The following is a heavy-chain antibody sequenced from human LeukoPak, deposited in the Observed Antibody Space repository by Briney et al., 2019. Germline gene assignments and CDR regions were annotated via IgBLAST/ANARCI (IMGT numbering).Heavy chain of an antibody. D-gene: IGHD3-22*01. CDR3: ARLYYSASGYPDY. J-gene: IGHJ4*02. CDR1: GFSFTTYW. V-gene: IGHV5-51*01. Sequence: PGGSLEISCRGSGFSFTTYWIVWVRQMPRKGLEWMGIIYPDDSDTRYSPSFQGQVTISAGKSISTAYLEWSRLKASDTAMYYCARLYYSASGYPDYWGQGTLVTVSS. CDR2: IYPDDSDT.